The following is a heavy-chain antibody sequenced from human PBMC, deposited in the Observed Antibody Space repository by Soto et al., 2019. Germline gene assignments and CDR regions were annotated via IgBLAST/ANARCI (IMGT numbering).Heavy chain of an antibody. D-gene: IGHD2-15*01. CDR1: GFTFSSYS. J-gene: IGHJ4*02. CDR2: ISSSSSTI. V-gene: IGHV3-48*01. CDR3: ARDKGRSPLDY. Sequence: EVQLVESGGGLVQPGGSLRLSCAASGFTFSSYSMNWVRQAPGKGLEWVSYISSSSSTIYYADSVKGRFTISRDNAKNSLYLQMNSRRAEDTAVYYWARDKGRSPLDYWGQGTLVTVSS.